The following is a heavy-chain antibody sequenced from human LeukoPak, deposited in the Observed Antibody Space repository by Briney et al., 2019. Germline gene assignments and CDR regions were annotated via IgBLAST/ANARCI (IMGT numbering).Heavy chain of an antibody. CDR3: ARVSGDYWAIDY. CDR1: GFTFSTYW. V-gene: IGHV3-74*01. D-gene: IGHD4-17*01. Sequence: GGSLRLSCAASGFTFSTYWMHWVRQAPGKGLVWVSRINSDGSSTRYADSVKGRFTISRDNAKNTLYLQMNSLRAEDTAVYFCARVSGDYWAIDYWGQGTLVTVSS. J-gene: IGHJ4*02. CDR2: INSDGSST.